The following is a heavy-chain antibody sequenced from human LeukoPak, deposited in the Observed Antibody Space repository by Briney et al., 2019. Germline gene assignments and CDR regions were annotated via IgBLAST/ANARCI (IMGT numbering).Heavy chain of an antibody. Sequence: PSETLSLTCTVSGGSISGYYWSWIRQPPGKGLEWIGYIYYSGSINYNSSLKSRVAISVDTSRNQFSLKLSSVTAADTAVYYCARIRRWSGLLLWGQGTLVTVSS. V-gene: IGHV4-59*12. CDR1: GGSISGYY. CDR2: IYYSGSI. D-gene: IGHD3-3*01. CDR3: ARIRRWSGLLL. J-gene: IGHJ4*02.